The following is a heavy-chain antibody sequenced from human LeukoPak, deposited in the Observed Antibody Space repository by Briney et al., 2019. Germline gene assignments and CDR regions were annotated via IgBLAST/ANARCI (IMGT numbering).Heavy chain of an antibody. CDR3: ARVSCGGGSCHDY. Sequence: PGGSLRLSCAASGFTFSYYWMGWVRQAPGKGLEWVANVKQDGSEKYYVDSVKGRFTISRDNAKNSLYLQMNSLRAEDTAVYYCARVSCGGGSCHDYWGQGTLVTASS. J-gene: IGHJ4*02. D-gene: IGHD2-15*01. CDR1: GFTFSYYW. V-gene: IGHV3-7*05. CDR2: VKQDGSEK.